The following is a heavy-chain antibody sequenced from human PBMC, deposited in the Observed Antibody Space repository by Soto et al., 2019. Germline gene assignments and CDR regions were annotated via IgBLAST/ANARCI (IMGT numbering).Heavy chain of an antibody. V-gene: IGHV3-23*01. CDR2: ISGSGGST. D-gene: IGHD3-9*01. CDR1: GVPFRSYA. CDR3: AKVPYYDILTVGPWFDP. Sequence: GGSLRLSCAASGVPFRSYAMSWVRQATGKGLEWVSAISGSGGSTYYADSVKGRFTISRDNSKNTLYLQMNSLRAEDTAVYYCAKVPYYDILTVGPWFDPWGQGTLVTVSS. J-gene: IGHJ5*02.